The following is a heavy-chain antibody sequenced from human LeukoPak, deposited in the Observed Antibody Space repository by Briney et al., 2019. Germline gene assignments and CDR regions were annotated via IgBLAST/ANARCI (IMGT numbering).Heavy chain of an antibody. V-gene: IGHV5-51*01. Sequence: GESLKISCKGSGYSFTSFWIGWVRQMPGKGLEWMGIIYPGDSDTRYSPSFQGQVTISADKSISTAYVQWSSLKASDTAMYYCARQAYGSGSYSPHWGQGTLVTVSS. J-gene: IGHJ4*02. CDR2: IYPGDSDT. CDR1: GYSFTSFW. D-gene: IGHD3-10*01. CDR3: ARQAYGSGSYSPH.